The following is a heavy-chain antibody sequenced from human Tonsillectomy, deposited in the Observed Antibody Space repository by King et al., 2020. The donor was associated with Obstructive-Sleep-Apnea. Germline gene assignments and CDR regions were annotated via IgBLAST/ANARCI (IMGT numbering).Heavy chain of an antibody. CDR3: ARGSIELWITSPFDY. J-gene: IGHJ4*02. CDR2: ISYDGSNE. CDR1: GFTCSRYA. Sequence: GQLVESGVGVVQPGRSLRLSCATSGFTCSRYAVPWVRQAPGKGLEWVAGISYDGSNEYYADSAKGRFTLSRDRPKKTVYLQMDNLSAEDTAVYYCARGSIELWITSPFDYWGQGTLVTVSS. V-gene: IGHV3-30-3*01. D-gene: IGHD3-16*01.